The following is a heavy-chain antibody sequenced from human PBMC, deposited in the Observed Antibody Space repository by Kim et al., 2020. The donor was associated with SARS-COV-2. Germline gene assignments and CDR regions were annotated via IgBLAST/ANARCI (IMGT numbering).Heavy chain of an antibody. CDR3: ARGTQTGTTSLTF. V-gene: IGHV4-39*01. D-gene: IGHD1-7*01. Sequence: YYSPSLKSRGTISIDTSENRFSLKQTSVTAADTAVYYCARGTQTGTTSLTFWGQGTLVTVSS. J-gene: IGHJ4*02.